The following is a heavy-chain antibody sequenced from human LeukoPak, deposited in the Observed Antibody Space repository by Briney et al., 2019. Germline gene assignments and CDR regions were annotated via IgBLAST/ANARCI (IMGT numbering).Heavy chain of an antibody. J-gene: IGHJ4*02. CDR1: GFSFGDYA. Sequence: TGGSLRLSCAASGFSFGDYAMHWVRQAPGKGLEWDSGIIWNSGTIGYADSVKGRFTISRDNAKNSLYLQMNSLRPEDTALYYCVKARDTGGYYYRGDFDYWGQGTLVTVSS. CDR3: VKARDTGGYYYRGDFDY. CDR2: IIWNSGTI. V-gene: IGHV3-9*01. D-gene: IGHD3-22*01.